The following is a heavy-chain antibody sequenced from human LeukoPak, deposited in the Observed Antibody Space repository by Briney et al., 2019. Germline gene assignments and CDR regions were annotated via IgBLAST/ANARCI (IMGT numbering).Heavy chain of an antibody. CDR1: GGTFSSYA. CDR2: INPSGGST. Sequence: GASVKVSCKASGGTFSSYAISWVRQAPGQGLEWMGIINPSGGSTSYAQKFQGRVTMTRDMSTSTVYMELSSLRSEDTAVYYCARDRRWLQYVFDYWGQGTLVTVSS. J-gene: IGHJ4*02. D-gene: IGHD5-24*01. V-gene: IGHV1-46*01. CDR3: ARDRRWLQYVFDY.